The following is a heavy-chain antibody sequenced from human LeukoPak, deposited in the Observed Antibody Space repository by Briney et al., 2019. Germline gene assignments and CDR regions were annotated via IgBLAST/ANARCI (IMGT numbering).Heavy chain of an antibody. CDR3: ARRYGSGSSDYFDY. CDR1: GGSISSYY. Sequence: PSETLSLTCTVSGGSISSYYWSWIRQPPGKGLECIGYISYSGTTSYNPSLKSRITISMDTSKNQFPLKMNSVTAADTAVYYCARRYGSGSSDYFDYWGQGTLVTVSS. J-gene: IGHJ4*02. V-gene: IGHV4-59*01. CDR2: ISYSGTT. D-gene: IGHD3-10*01.